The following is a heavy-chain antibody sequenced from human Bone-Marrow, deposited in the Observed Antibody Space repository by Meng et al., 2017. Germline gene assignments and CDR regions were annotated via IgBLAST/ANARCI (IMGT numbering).Heavy chain of an antibody. Sequence: GESLKISCAASGFTFSSYAMHWVRQAPGKGLEWVAVISYDGSNKYYADSVKGRFTISRDNSKNTLYLQMNSLRAEDTAVYYCARDNSYYDSSGSEYYSYYYGMDVWGQGTTVTGSS. CDR2: ISYDGSNK. J-gene: IGHJ6*02. CDR1: GFTFSSYA. D-gene: IGHD3-22*01. V-gene: IGHV3-30*04. CDR3: ARDNSYYDSSGSEYYSYYYGMDV.